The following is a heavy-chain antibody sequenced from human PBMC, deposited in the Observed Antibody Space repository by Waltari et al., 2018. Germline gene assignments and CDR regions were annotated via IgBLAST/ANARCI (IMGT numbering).Heavy chain of an antibody. Sequence: EVQLVQSGAEVKKPGATVKISCKASGYTFTDYYMHWVQQAPGKGLEWMGRVDPEDGEKINAEKFKGRVTITADTSTDTAYMERSSLRSEDTAVYYCARRRNVGEAARPYYFDYWGQGTLVTVSS. D-gene: IGHD6-6*01. CDR3: ARRRNVGEAARPYYFDY. CDR2: VDPEDGEK. V-gene: IGHV1-69-2*01. J-gene: IGHJ4*02. CDR1: GYTFTDYY.